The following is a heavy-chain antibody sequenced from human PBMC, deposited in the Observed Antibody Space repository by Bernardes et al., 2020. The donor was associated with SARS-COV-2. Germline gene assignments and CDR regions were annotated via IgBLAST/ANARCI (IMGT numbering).Heavy chain of an antibody. CDR2: ISSGSSYR. J-gene: IGHJ3*02. D-gene: IGHD2-2*01. CDR3: ASEVLSRDALDM. V-gene: IGHV3-21*01. Sequence: GGSLRLSCAASGFTFSTYSMNWVRQAPGKGLEWVSSISSGSSYRNYADSVKGRFIISRDNAKDSLYLQINSLRAEDTAVYYCASEVLSRDALDMWGQGTMVTVSS. CDR1: GFTFSTYS.